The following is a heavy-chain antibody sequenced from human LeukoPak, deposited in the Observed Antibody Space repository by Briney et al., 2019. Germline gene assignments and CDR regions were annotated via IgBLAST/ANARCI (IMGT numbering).Heavy chain of an antibody. V-gene: IGHV3-30-3*01. CDR2: ISYDGSNK. CDR3: ARDVGVNTGAFDY. D-gene: IGHD1-26*01. CDR1: GFTFSSYV. J-gene: IGHJ4*02. Sequence: GGSLRLSCAASGFTFSSYVMHWVRQAPGKGLEWVAVISYDGSNKYYADSVKGRFTISRDNSKNTLYLQMNSLRAEDTAVYYCARDVGVNTGAFDYWGQGTLVTVSS.